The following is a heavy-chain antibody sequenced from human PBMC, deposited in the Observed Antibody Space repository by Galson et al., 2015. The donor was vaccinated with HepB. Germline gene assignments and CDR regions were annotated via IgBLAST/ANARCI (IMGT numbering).Heavy chain of an antibody. CDR3: ARGGGRSFSNY. CDR1: GFTFTNYW. CDR2: IKVDGSEK. V-gene: IGHV3-7*03. D-gene: IGHD3-3*02. J-gene: IGHJ4*02. Sequence: SLRLSCAASGFTFTNYWMSWVRQAPGKGLEWVANIKVDGSEKYYVDSVKGRFTISRDNAKNSLYLQMNSLRADDTAVYYCARGGGRSFSNYWGQGTRVTVSS.